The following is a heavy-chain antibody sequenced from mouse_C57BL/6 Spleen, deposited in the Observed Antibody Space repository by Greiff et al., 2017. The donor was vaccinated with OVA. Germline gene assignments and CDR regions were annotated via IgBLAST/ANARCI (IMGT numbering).Heavy chain of an antibody. CDR1: GYTFTDYE. Sequence: VKLVESGAELVRPGASVTLSCKASGYTFTDYEMHWVKQTPVHGLEWIGAIDPETGGTAYNQKFKGKAIMTADKSSSTAYMELRSLTSEDSAVYYCTRPLLDYWGQGTTLTVSS. V-gene: IGHV1-15*01. CDR3: TRPLLDY. D-gene: IGHD2-1*01. CDR2: IDPETGGT. J-gene: IGHJ2*01.